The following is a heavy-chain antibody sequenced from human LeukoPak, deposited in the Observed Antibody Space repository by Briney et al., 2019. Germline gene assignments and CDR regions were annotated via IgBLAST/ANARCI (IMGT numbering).Heavy chain of an antibody. CDR3: ARGGELLTYFDY. V-gene: IGHV1-69*13. CDR1: GGTFCSYA. D-gene: IGHD1-26*01. CDR2: IIPIFGTA. J-gene: IGHJ4*02. Sequence: GASVKVSCKASGGTFCSYAISWVRQAPGQGLEWMGGIIPIFGTANYAQKFQGRVTITADESTSTAYMELSSLRSEDTAVYYCARGGELLTYFDYWGQGTLVTVSS.